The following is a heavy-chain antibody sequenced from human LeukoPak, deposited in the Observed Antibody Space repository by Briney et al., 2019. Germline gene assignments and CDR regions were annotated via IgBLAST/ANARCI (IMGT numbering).Heavy chain of an antibody. CDR1: GFTFSSYA. Sequence: PGGSLRLSCAASGFTFSSYAMHWVRQAPGKGLEWVAVISYDGSNKYYADSVKGRFTISRDNSKNTLYLQMNSLRAEDTAVYYCARDLGLQYYFDYWGQGTLVTVSS. J-gene: IGHJ4*02. CDR3: ARDLGLQYYFDY. D-gene: IGHD4-4*01. CDR2: ISYDGSNK. V-gene: IGHV3-30-3*01.